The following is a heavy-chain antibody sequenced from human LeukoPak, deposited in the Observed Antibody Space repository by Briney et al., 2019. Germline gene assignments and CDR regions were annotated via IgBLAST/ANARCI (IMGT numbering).Heavy chain of an antibody. D-gene: IGHD5-18*01. CDR3: ARSREPWIQRKVDV. CDR1: GYTFTSYG. V-gene: IGHV1-18*01. Sequence: ASVKVSCKAPGYTFTSYGISWVRQAPGQGLEWMGWISAYNGNTNYAQKLQGRVTMTTDTSTSTAYMELRSLRSDDTAVYYCARSREPWIQRKVDVWGQGTTVTVSS. J-gene: IGHJ6*02. CDR2: ISAYNGNT.